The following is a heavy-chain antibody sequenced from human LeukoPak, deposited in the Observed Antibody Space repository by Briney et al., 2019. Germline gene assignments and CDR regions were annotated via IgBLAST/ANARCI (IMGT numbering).Heavy chain of an antibody. J-gene: IGHJ4*02. CDR3: ARLINKPIAATGTGPFDH. D-gene: IGHD6-13*01. V-gene: IGHV4-4*07. CDR1: GDSISSYY. Sequence: VKPSETLSLTCTVSGDSISSYYWSWIRQPAGKGLEWIGRIYTRGSTNYNPSLKSRVTMSVETSKKQFSLKLSSVTAADTAVYYCARLINKPIAATGTGPFDHWGQGTLVTVSS. CDR2: IYTRGST.